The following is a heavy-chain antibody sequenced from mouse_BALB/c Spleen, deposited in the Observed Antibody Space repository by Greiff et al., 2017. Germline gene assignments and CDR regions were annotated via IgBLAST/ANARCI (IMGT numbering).Heavy chain of an antibody. Sequence: EVKVEESGPGLVKPSQSLSLTCTVTGYSITSDYAWNWIRQFPGNKLEWMGYISYSGSTSYNPSLKSRISITRDTSKNQFFLQLNSVTTEDTATYYCARSGTGHYYAMDYWGQGTSVTVSS. D-gene: IGHD3-3*01. V-gene: IGHV3-2*02. CDR2: ISYSGST. J-gene: IGHJ4*01. CDR3: ARSGTGHYYAMDY. CDR1: GYSITSDYA.